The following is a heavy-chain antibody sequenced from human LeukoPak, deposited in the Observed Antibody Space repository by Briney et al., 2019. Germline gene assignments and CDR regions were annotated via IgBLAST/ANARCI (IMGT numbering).Heavy chain of an antibody. J-gene: IGHJ4*02. V-gene: IGHV3-33*01. CDR1: GFTFSSYG. D-gene: IGHD6-19*01. CDR3: ASTSGWYEPIDY. Sequence: PGRSVSLSCAASGFTFSSYGMHWVRQAPGKGLECVPVIWYDGSNKYYADSVKGRFTISRDNSKNTLYLQMNSLRAEATAVYYCASTSGWYEPIDYWGQGTLVTVSS. CDR2: IWYDGSNK.